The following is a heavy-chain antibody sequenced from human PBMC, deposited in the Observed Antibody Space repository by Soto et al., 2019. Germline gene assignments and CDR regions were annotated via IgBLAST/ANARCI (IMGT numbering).Heavy chain of an antibody. J-gene: IGHJ6*02. CDR1: GGSISSSSYY. D-gene: IGHD5-12*01. CDR2: IYYSGST. CDR3: ASDRGYDLRDYYYYYGMDV. V-gene: IGHV4-39*01. Sequence: QLQLRESGPGLVKPSETLSLTCTVSGGSISSSSYYWGWIRQPPGKGLEWIGSIYYSGSTYYNPSLKSRVTISVDTSKNQFSLKLSSVTAADTAVYYCASDRGYDLRDYYYYYGMDVWGQGTTVTVSS.